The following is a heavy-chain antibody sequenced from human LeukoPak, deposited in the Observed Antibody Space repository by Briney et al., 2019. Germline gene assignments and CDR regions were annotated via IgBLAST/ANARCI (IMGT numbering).Heavy chain of an antibody. J-gene: IGHJ4*02. V-gene: IGHV3-74*01. CDR2: INNIGRST. D-gene: IGHD3-10*01. CDR3: VRGGGASGSFC. CDR1: GFTFGDYW. Sequence: PGGSLRLSCAASGFTFGDYWMHWVRQAPGKGLVWVSRINNIGRSTDYADSVKGRFTISRDNAKNTLDLQMNSLRVEDMAVYYCVRGGGASGSFCWGQGTLVTVSS.